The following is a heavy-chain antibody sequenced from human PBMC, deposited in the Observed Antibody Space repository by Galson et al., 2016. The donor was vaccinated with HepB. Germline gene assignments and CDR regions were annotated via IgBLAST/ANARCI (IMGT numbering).Heavy chain of an antibody. CDR3: ARPQPTLKLLDAFDI. CDR1: GGSISSSSHY. J-gene: IGHJ3*02. CDR2: FFKSGST. D-gene: IGHD1-14*01. V-gene: IGHV4-39*01. Sequence: ETLSLTCSVSGGSISSSSHYWAWIRQPPGKGLEWIGSFFKSGSTYYNPSLKSRVTISVDTSKNQFSLKLSSVTAADTAVYYCARPQPTLKLLDAFDIWGQGTMVTVSS.